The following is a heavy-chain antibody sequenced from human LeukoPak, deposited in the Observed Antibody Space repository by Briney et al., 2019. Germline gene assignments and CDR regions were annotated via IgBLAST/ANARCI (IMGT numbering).Heavy chain of an antibody. CDR3: ARAPQAYSTPLGDYYFDY. CDR2: IYYSGST. J-gene: IGHJ4*02. Sequence: NPSETLSLTCTVSGGSISSYYWSWIRQPPGKGLEWIGYIYYSGSTNYNPSLKSRVTISVDTSKNQFSLKLSSVTAADTAVYYCARAPQAYSTPLGDYYFDYWGQGTLVTVSS. D-gene: IGHD6-13*01. CDR1: GGSISSYY. V-gene: IGHV4-59*01.